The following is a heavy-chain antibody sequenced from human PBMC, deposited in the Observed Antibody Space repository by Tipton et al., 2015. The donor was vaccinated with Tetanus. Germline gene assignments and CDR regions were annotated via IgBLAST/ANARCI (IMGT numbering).Heavy chain of an antibody. V-gene: IGHV4-59*08. CDR1: GGSLNNYY. J-gene: IGHJ6*02. Sequence: LRLSCAVDGGSLNNYYWAWVRQPPGKGLEWIAYIHYSGRTNYNPSLKSRVTISLATSENQFSLTLSSVTAADTSVYYCARHSAMPAAIVYYAMDVWGQGTTVTVSS. D-gene: IGHD2-2*02. CDR2: IHYSGRT. CDR3: ARHSAMPAAIVYYAMDV.